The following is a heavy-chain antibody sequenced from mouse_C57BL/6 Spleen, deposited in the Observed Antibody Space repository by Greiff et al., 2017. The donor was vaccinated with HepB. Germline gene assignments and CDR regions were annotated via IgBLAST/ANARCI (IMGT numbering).Heavy chain of an antibody. J-gene: IGHJ2*01. CDR1: GFTFSSYA. D-gene: IGHD2-4*01. V-gene: IGHV5-4*01. CDR2: ISDSGSYT. CDR3: ARDGGLRYFDY. Sequence: EVQGVESGGGLVKPGGSLKLSCAASGFTFSSYAMSWVRQTPEKRLEWVATISDSGSYTYYPDKVKGRFTISRYKAKNNLYLQMSQLKSEDTAMYYCARDGGLRYFDYWGQGTTLTVSS.